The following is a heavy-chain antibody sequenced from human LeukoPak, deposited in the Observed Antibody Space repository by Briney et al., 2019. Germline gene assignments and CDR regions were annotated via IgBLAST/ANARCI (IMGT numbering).Heavy chain of an antibody. CDR3: ARGLDYGDYYFYYGMDV. V-gene: IGHV4-59*12. CDR1: GGSITNYY. Sequence: PSETLSLTCTVSGGSITNYYWSWLRQPPGKGLEWIGYIYHSGSAIYNPSLKSRVTISVDTSKNQFSLKLSSVTAADTAVYYCARGLDYGDYYFYYGMDVWGQGTTVTVSS. J-gene: IGHJ6*02. CDR2: IYHSGSA. D-gene: IGHD4-17*01.